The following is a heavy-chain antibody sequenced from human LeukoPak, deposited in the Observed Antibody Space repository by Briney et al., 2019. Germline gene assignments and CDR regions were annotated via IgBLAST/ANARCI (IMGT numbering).Heavy chain of an antibody. D-gene: IGHD3-16*01. Sequence: PGRSLRLSCAASGFTFSSYAMHWVRQAPGKGLEWVAVISYDGSNKYYADSVKGRFTISRDNSKNTLYLQMNSLRAEDTAVYYCAKGGDFDYWGKGTLVTVSS. CDR3: AKGGDFDY. V-gene: IGHV3-30*01. CDR1: GFTFSSYA. J-gene: IGHJ4*02. CDR2: ISYDGSNK.